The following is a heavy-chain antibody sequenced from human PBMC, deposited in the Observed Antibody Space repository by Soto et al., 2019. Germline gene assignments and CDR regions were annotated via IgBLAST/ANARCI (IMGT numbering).Heavy chain of an antibody. Sequence: ASVKVSCNASGYTFTGYYMHWVRQAPGQGLEWMGWINPNSGGTNYAQKFQGWVTMTRDTSISTAYMELSSVTAADTAVYYCARHEYDILTGLPLSPYYYYYYMDVWGKGTTVTVSS. CDR1: GYTFTGYY. CDR2: INPNSGGT. D-gene: IGHD3-9*01. V-gene: IGHV1-2*04. CDR3: ARHEYDILTGLPLSPYYYYYYMDV. J-gene: IGHJ6*03.